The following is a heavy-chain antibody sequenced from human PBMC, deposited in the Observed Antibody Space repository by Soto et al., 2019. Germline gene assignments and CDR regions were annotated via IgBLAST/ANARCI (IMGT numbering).Heavy chain of an antibody. V-gene: IGHV3-23*01. CDR2: ISGSGGST. CDR3: ARGTVFGVVNFDY. CDR1: GFTFSSYA. D-gene: IGHD3-3*01. J-gene: IGHJ4*02. Sequence: EVQLLESGGGLVQPGGSLRLSCAASGFTFSSYAMSWVRQAPGKGLEWVAGISGSGGSTYYADSAKGRFTISRDNSKNTLYLEMNSLRAEDTAVYYCARGTVFGVVNFDYWGQGTLVTVSS.